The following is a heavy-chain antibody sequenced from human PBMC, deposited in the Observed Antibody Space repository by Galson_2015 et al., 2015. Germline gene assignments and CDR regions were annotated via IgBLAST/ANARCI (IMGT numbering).Heavy chain of an antibody. V-gene: IGHV1-69*13. Sequence: SVKVSCKASGGTFSSYAISWVRQAPGQGLEWMGGIIPIFGTANYAQKFQGRVTITADESTSTAYMELSSLRSEDTAVYYCARALLRFLECFQPFDYCAQRTLVTVSS. CDR1: GGTFSSYA. CDR2: IIPIFGTA. D-gene: IGHD3-3*01. J-gene: IGHJ4*02. CDR3: ARALLRFLECFQPFDY.